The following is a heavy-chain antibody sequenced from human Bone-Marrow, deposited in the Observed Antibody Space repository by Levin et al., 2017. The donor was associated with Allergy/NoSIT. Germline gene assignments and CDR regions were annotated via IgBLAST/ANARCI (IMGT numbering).Heavy chain of an antibody. V-gene: IGHV6-1*01. CDR2: TFYRSDWSS. D-gene: IGHD2-2*01. J-gene: IGHJ4*02. Sequence: SQTLSLTCAISGDRVSSSSSAWNWIRQSPSRGLEWLGRTFYRSDWSSEYGLSVKGRTTISAETSRNPFTLQLDSVTPDDTAVYYWARGNCGSPGCYRVDSWGQGILVTVSS. CDR3: ARGNCGSPGCYRVDS. CDR1: GDRVSSSSSA.